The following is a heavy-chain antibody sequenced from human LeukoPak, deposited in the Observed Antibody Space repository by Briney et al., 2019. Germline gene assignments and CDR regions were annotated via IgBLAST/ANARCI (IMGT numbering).Heavy chain of an antibody. CDR1: GYTFTSYY. Sequence: GASVKVSCKASGYTFTSYYMHWVRQAPGQGLEWMGIINPSGGSTSYAQKFQGRVTMTRDTSTSTVYMELSSLRSEDTAVYYCARAGKLYYYDSSGYYFAYWGQGILVTVSS. V-gene: IGHV1-46*01. J-gene: IGHJ4*02. CDR3: ARAGKLYYYDSSGYYFAY. CDR2: INPSGGST. D-gene: IGHD3-22*01.